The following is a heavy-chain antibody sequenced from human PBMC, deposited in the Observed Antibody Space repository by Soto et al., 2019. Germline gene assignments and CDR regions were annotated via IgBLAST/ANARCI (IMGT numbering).Heavy chain of an antibody. D-gene: IGHD3-3*01. J-gene: IGHJ4*02. CDR3: ATDIAVDDFWSGYYFDY. CDR2: FDPEDGET. CDR1: GYTLTELS. Sequence: ASVKVSCKVSGYTLTELSMHWVRQAPGKGLEWMGGFDPEDGETIYAQKFQGRVTMTEDTSTDTAYMELSSLRSEDTAVYYCATDIAVDDFWSGYYFDYWGQGTLVTVSS. V-gene: IGHV1-24*01.